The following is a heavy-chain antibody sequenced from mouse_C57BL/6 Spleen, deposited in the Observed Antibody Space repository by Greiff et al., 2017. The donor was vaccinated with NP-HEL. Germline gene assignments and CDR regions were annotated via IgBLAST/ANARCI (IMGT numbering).Heavy chain of an antibody. Sequence: QVQLKESGAELVKPGASVKISCKASGYAFSSYWMNWVKQRPGKGLEWIGQIYPGDGDTNYNGKLKGKATLTADKSSSTAYMQLSSLTSEDSAVYFCARSSGTDWYFDVWGTGTTVTVSS. J-gene: IGHJ1*03. D-gene: IGHD3-1*01. V-gene: IGHV1-80*01. CDR3: ARSSGTDWYFDV. CDR1: GYAFSSYW. CDR2: IYPGDGDT.